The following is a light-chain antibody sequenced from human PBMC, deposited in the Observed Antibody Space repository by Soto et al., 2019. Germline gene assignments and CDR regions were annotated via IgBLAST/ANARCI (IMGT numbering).Light chain of an antibody. V-gene: IGKV3D-15*01. CDR2: GAS. CDR1: QSVSSN. J-gene: IGKJ1*01. CDR3: QHSGDFRWT. Sequence: EIVVTQSPGTLSVSPGETATLSCGTSQSVSSNLAWYQQKPGQAPRLLIYGASTRATGIPARFSGSGSGTEFTLAISYLRPEDSAVYFCQHSGDFRWTFGQGTKVEVK.